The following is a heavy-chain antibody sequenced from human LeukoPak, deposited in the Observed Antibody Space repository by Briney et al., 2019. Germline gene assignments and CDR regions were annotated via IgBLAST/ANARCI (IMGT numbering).Heavy chain of an antibody. CDR2: ISSSGSTI. Sequence: PGGSLRLSCAASGFTFSDYYMSWIRQAPGKGLEWVSYISSSGSTIYYAGSVKGRFTISRDNAKNSLYLQMNSLRAEDTAVYYCARVYYDSSGYYSFDYWGQGTLVTVSS. CDR3: ARVYYDSSGYYSFDY. V-gene: IGHV3-11*01. J-gene: IGHJ4*02. D-gene: IGHD3-22*01. CDR1: GFTFSDYY.